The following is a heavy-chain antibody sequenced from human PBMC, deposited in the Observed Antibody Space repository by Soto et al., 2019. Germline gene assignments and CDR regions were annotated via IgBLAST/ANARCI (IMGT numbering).Heavy chain of an antibody. J-gene: IGHJ6*02. V-gene: IGHV1-69*12. D-gene: IGHD1-26*01. CDR1: GGTFSSYA. CDR3: ARDPPKYSGSYEYYYYGMDV. CDR2: IIPIFGTA. Sequence: QVQLVQSGAEVKKPGSSVKVSCKASGGTFSSYAISWVRQAPGQGLEWMGGIIPIFGTANYAQKFQGRVTITAEESTSTAYMELSSLRSEDTAVYYCARDPPKYSGSYEYYYYGMDVWGQGTTVTVSS.